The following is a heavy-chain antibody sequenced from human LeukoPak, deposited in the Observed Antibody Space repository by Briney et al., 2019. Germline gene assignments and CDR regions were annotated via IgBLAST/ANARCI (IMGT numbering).Heavy chain of an antibody. D-gene: IGHD3-10*01. J-gene: IGHJ4*02. CDR1: GYSFTSYW. CDR3: ARRDGSGKFDY. CDR2: IDPSDSYT. V-gene: IGHV5-10-1*01. Sequence: GESLKISCKGSGYSFTSYWIGWVRQMPGKGLEWMGRIDPSDSYTNYSPSLQGHVIISVDKSITTAYLQWSSLKASDTAMYYCARRDGSGKFDYWGQGTLVTVSS.